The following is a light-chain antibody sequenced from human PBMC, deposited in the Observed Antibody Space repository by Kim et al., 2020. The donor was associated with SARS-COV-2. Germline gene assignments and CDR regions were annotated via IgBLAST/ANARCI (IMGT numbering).Light chain of an antibody. CDR3: SSYAGNYNLV. CDR2: DVN. J-gene: IGLJ2*01. CDR1: SSDVGGYDY. Sequence: GQSVTISCTGTSSDVGGYDYVSWYQQHPGKAPKIMIYDVNKRPSGVPDRFSGSKSGNTASLTVSGLQAEDEAVYYCSSYAGNYNLVFGGGTQLTVL. V-gene: IGLV2-11*03.